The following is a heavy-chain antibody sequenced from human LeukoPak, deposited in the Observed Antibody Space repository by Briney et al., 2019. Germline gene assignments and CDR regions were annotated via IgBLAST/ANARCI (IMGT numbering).Heavy chain of an antibody. CDR3: TTGIPGAEDAFDI. CDR2: IKSKTDGGTT. V-gene: IGHV3-15*01. J-gene: IGHJ3*02. D-gene: IGHD2-21*01. Sequence: GGSLRLSCAASGFTFGNAWMSWVRQAPGKGLEWVGRIKSKTDGGTTDYAAPVKGRSTISRDDSKNTLYLQMNSLKTEDTAVYYCTTGIPGAEDAFDIWGQGTMVTVSS. CDR1: GFTFGNAW.